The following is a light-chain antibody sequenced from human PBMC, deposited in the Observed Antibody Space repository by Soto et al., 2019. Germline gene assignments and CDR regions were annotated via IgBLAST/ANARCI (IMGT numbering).Light chain of an antibody. V-gene: IGKV1-33*01. J-gene: IGKJ3*01. CDR1: QAISKN. CDR2: DAS. Sequence: DIQMTQSPSPLSASVGDRVTITCQASQAISKNLNWYQQKPGKAPKLLIYDASNLETGVPSRFSGSGSGPAFTFTISSLQPEDVATYYCQQYDSLPPLFTFGPGTKVAIK. CDR3: QQYDSLPPLFT.